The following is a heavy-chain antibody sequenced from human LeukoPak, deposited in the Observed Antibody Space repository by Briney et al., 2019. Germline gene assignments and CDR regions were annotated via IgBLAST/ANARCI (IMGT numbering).Heavy chain of an antibody. V-gene: IGHV3-23*01. CDR3: VRGSSANYDT. D-gene: IGHD4/OR15-4a*01. Sequence: GGSLRLSCAASGFTFSSYAMCWVRQAPGKGLQWVSSITRSGDNTYYADSVKSRFTISRDNTKNTLHLQVNSLRAEDTAVYYCVRGSSANYDTWGQGTLVTVSS. J-gene: IGHJ5*02. CDR2: ITRSGDNT. CDR1: GFTFSSYA.